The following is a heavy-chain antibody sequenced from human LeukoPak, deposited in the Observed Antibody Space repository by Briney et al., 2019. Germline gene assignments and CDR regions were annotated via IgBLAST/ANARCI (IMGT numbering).Heavy chain of an antibody. CDR3: AKDFSTHYYESSGYWLNWFDP. D-gene: IGHD3-22*01. CDR2: ISYDGSNK. Sequence: PGGSLRLSCAASGFTFSSYGMHWVRQAPGKGLEWVAVISYDGSNKYYADSVKGRFTISRDNSKNTLYLQMNSLRAEDTAMYYCAKDFSTHYYESSGYWLNWFDPWGQGTLVTVSS. J-gene: IGHJ5*02. CDR1: GFTFSSYG. V-gene: IGHV3-30*18.